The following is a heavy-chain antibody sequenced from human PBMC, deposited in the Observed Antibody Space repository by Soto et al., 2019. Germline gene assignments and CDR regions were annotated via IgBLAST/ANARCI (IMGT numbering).Heavy chain of an antibody. Sequence: QLQLQESGPGLVKPSETLSLTCTVSGGSVSSNSYSWGWVRQSPGKGLEWIATVYSNDKTYYNPSLLSRVTISVDTSKNEFSLRLSSVSAADRAVYSCARLKGYCVSTNCHGSYGMDVWGQGTTVTVSS. V-gene: IGHV4-39*01. CDR1: GGSVSSNSYS. CDR2: VYSNDKT. J-gene: IGHJ6*02. D-gene: IGHD2-2*01. CDR3: ARLKGYCVSTNCHGSYGMDV.